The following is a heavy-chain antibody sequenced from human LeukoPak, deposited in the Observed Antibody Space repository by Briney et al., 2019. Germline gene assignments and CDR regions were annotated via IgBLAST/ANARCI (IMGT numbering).Heavy chain of an antibody. CDR1: GGSISSSSYY. J-gene: IGHJ4*02. CDR3: ARRPGSSWYYFDY. CDR2: IYYSGST. Sequence: PSETLSLTCTVSGGSISSSSYYWGWIRQPPGKGLEWIGSIYYSGSTYYNPSLKSRVTISVDTSKNQFSLKVSSVSAADTAVYYCARRPGSSWYYFDYWGQGTLVTVSS. V-gene: IGHV4-39*01. D-gene: IGHD6-13*01.